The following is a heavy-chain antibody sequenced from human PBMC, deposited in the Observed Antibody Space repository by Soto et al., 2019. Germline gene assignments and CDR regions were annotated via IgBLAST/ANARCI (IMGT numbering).Heavy chain of an antibody. Sequence: SETLSLTCGVSGGSISSSNWWSWVRQPPGKGLEWIGEIYHSGSTNYNPSLKSRVTISVDKSKNQFSLKLNSMTAADTAVYFCAKVLGNDAFDIWGLGTMVT. V-gene: IGHV4-4*02. D-gene: IGHD3-3*02. CDR1: GGSISSSNW. CDR2: IYHSGST. J-gene: IGHJ3*02. CDR3: AKVLGNDAFDI.